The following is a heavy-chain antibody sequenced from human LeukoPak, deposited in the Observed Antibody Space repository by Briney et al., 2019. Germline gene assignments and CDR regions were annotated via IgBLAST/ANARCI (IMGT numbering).Heavy chain of an antibody. V-gene: IGHV3-23*01. Sequence: GGSLRLSCAASGFIFSSYALSWVRQAPGKGLEWVSTISGSGSTRHSADFVKGRFTISRDNSKNTLYLQMNSLRAEDTAVYYCAKELSTVRDYWGQGTLVTVSS. CDR3: AKELSTVRDY. D-gene: IGHD3-10*01. J-gene: IGHJ4*02. CDR1: GFIFSSYA. CDR2: ISGSGSTR.